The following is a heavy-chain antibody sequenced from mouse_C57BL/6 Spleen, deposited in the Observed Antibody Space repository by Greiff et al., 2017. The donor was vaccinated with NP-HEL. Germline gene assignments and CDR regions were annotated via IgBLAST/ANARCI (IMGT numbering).Heavy chain of an antibody. D-gene: IGHD2-4*01. V-gene: IGHV3-6*01. J-gene: IGHJ2*01. CDR2: ISYDGSN. Sequence: DVQLQESGPGLVKPSQSLSLTCSVTGYSITSGYYWNWIRQFPGNKLEWMGYISYDGSNNYNPSLKNRISITRDTSKNQFFLKLNSVTTEDTATYYCARDRRLRGYYFDYWGQGTTLTVSS. CDR3: ARDRRLRGYYFDY. CDR1: GYSITSGYY.